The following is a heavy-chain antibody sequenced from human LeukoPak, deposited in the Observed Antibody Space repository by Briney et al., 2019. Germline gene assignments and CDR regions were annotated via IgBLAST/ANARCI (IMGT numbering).Heavy chain of an antibody. Sequence: SETLSLTCTVSGGSISSYYWSWIRQPPGKGLEWIGYIYYSGSTNYNPSLKSRVTISVDTSKNQFSLKLSSVTAADTAVYYCARDRGDSRLFDYWGQGTLVTVSS. CDR2: IYYSGST. D-gene: IGHD2-15*01. J-gene: IGHJ4*02. CDR3: ARDRGDSRLFDY. CDR1: GGSISSYY. V-gene: IGHV4-59*01.